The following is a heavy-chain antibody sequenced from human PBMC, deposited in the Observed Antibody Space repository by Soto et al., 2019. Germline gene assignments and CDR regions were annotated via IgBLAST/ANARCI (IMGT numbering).Heavy chain of an antibody. CDR3: ARGLGTYYYDSSGYYSFDY. J-gene: IGHJ4*02. V-gene: IGHV4-30-2*01. CDR1: GGSISSGGYS. Sequence: QLQLQESGSGLVKPSQTLSLTCAVSGGSISSGGYSWSWIRQPPGKGLEWIGYIYHSGSTYYNPSIKSRVTISVDRSKNQFSLKLSSVTAADTAVYYCARGLGTYYYDSSGYYSFDYWGQGTLVTVSS. CDR2: IYHSGST. D-gene: IGHD3-22*01.